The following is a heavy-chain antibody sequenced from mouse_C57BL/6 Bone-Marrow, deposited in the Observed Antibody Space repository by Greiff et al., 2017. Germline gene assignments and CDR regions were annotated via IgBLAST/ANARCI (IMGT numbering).Heavy chain of an antibody. J-gene: IGHJ1*03. CDR1: GFTFSSYA. CDR3: ARDFTTVVDWYFDV. D-gene: IGHD1-1*01. V-gene: IGHV5-4*01. Sequence: DVHLVESGGGLVKPGGSLKLSCAASGFTFSSYAMSWVRQTPEKRLEWVATISDGGSYTYYPDNVKGRFTISRDNAKHNLYLQMSHLKSEDTAMYYCARDFTTVVDWYFDVWGTGTTVTVSS. CDR2: ISDGGSYT.